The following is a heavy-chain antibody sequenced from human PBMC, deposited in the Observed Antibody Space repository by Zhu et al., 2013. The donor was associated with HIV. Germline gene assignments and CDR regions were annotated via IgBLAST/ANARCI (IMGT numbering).Heavy chain of an antibody. CDR1: GYIFTSFG. CDR2: FTPRNFDT. D-gene: IGHD4-17*01. J-gene: IGHJ2*01. CDR3: ARGGYGGKGEARYFDL. Sequence: QDQLVQSGAEMKKPGASVKVSCKASGYIFTSFGISWVRQAPGQGLEWMGWFTPRNFDTRYAQMFNDRVTLTGDTSITTAYMDLTRLTLDDTAVYYCARGGYGGKGEARYFDLWGRGTLVTVSS. V-gene: IGHV1-18*01.